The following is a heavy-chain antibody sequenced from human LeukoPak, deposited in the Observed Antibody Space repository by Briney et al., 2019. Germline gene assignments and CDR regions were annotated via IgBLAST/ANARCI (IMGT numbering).Heavy chain of an antibody. CDR2: INHSGST. D-gene: IGHD3-16*01. V-gene: IGHV4-34*01. CDR1: GGSFSGYY. J-gene: IGHJ6*03. CDR3: ARPPRGGSFKYYYMDV. Sequence: SGTLSLTCAVYGGSFSGYYWSWIRQPPGKGLEWIGEINHSGSTNYNPSLKSRVTISVDTSKNQFSLKLSSVTAADTAVYYCARPPRGGSFKYYYMDVWGKGTTVTVSS.